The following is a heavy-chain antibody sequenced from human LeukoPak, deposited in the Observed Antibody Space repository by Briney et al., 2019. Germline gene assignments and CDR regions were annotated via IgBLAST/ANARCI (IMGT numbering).Heavy chain of an antibody. CDR3: ARVSVEMTTLDWYFDL. D-gene: IGHD4-11*01. V-gene: IGHV4-4*09. J-gene: IGHJ2*01. CDR1: RGSISNYY. Sequence: PSETLSLTCTVSRGSISNYYWGWIRQPPGKGLEWIGHIYSTGITNYNPFLKSRVTISIDTSKKQFSLKLNSVTAADTAVYYCARVSVEMTTLDWYFDLWGRGTLVTVSA. CDR2: IYSTGIT.